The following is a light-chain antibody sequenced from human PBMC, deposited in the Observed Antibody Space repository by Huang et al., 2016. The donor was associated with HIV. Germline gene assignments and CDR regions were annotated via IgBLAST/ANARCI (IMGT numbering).Light chain of an antibody. Sequence: DIQMTQSPSSLSASVGDRVTITCQASQDISNYLNWYQQKPGKAPKLLIYDASNVETGVPSRFSGSGAGTDFTFNISSLQPEDIATYYCQQYDNLPPKVTFGPGTKVDIK. J-gene: IGKJ3*01. CDR2: DAS. CDR1: QDISNY. V-gene: IGKV1-33*01. CDR3: QQYDNLPPKVT.